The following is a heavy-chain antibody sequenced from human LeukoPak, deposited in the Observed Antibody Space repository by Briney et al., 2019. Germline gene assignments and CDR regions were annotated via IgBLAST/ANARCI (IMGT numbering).Heavy chain of an antibody. CDR3: ARDLPLTAEPDPLPDY. CDR1: GFTFSSYG. J-gene: IGHJ4*02. Sequence: PGGSLRLSCAASGFTFSSYGMHWVRQAPGKGLEWVAFIRYDGSNKYYADSVKGRFTISRDNSKNTLYLQMNSLRAEDTAVYYCARDLPLTAEPDPLPDYWGQGNLVTVSS. D-gene: IGHD5-18*01. CDR2: IRYDGSNK. V-gene: IGHV3-30*02.